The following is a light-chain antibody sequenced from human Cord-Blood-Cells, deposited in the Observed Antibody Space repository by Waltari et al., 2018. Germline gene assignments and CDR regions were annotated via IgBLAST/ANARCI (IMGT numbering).Light chain of an antibody. J-gene: IGLJ3*02. Sequence: QSVLTHPPSVSGAPGQRVTISCTGSSSNIGAGYDVHWYQQLPGTAPKLLLYGNSNRPSGVPDRFSGSKSGTSASLAITGLQAEDEADYYCQSYDSSLSGWVFGGGTKLTVL. V-gene: IGLV1-40*01. CDR3: QSYDSSLSGWV. CDR2: GNS. CDR1: SSNIGAGYD.